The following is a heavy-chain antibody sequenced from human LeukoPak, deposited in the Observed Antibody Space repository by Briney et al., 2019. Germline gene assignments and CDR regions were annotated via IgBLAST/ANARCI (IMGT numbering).Heavy chain of an antibody. V-gene: IGHV3-30-3*01. CDR1: GFTFSTYA. CDR3: VRKISTAVPFDY. D-gene: IGHD6-13*01. J-gene: IGHJ4*02. Sequence: GGSLRLSCAASGFTFSTYAIQWVRQAPGRGLEWVAVISYDGGNKFYADSVKDRFTISRDNSKNTLYLQMNSLRAEDTAVYFCVRKISTAVPFDYWGQGTLVTVSS. CDR2: ISYDGGNK.